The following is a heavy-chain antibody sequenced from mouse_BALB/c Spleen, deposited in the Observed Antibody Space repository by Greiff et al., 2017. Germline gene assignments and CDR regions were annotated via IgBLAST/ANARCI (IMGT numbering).Heavy chain of an antibody. CDR1: GFNIKDTY. Sequence: EVQRVESGAELVKPGASVKLSCTASGFNIKDTYMHWVKQRPEQGLEWIGRIDPANGNTKYDPKFQGKATITADTSSNTAYLQLSSLTSEDTAVYYCARSAPYYYGSSHYWYFDVWGAGTTVTVSS. J-gene: IGHJ1*01. V-gene: IGHV14-3*02. D-gene: IGHD1-1*01. CDR3: ARSAPYYYGSSHYWYFDV. CDR2: IDPANGNT.